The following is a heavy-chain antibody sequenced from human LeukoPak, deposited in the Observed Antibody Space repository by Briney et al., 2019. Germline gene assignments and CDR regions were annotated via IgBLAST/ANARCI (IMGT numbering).Heavy chain of an antibody. CDR2: IYYSGST. D-gene: IGHD3-22*01. V-gene: IGHV4-59*01. Sequence: PSETLSLTCTVSGGSISSYYWSWIRQPPGKGLEWIGYIYYSGSTNYNPSLKSRVTISVDTSKNQFSLKLSSVTAEDTAVYYCAKDRDLYDPGAFDIWGQGTMVTVSS. CDR1: GGSISSYY. CDR3: AKDRDLYDPGAFDI. J-gene: IGHJ3*02.